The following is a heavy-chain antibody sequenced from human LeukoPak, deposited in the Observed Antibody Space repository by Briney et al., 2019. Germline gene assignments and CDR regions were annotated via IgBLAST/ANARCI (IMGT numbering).Heavy chain of an antibody. J-gene: IGHJ4*02. CDR3: ARGTPYYDFWSGLAADY. Sequence: SETLSLTCTVSGGSTSSYYWSWIRQPPGKGLEWIGYIYYSGSTNYNPSLKSRVTISVDTSKNQFSLKLSSVTAADTAVYYCARGTPYYDFWSGLAADYWGQGTLVTVSS. D-gene: IGHD3-3*01. CDR2: IYYSGST. V-gene: IGHV4-59*01. CDR1: GGSTSSYY.